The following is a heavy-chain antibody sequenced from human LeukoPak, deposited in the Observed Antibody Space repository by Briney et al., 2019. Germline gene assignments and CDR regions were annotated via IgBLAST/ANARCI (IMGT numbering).Heavy chain of an antibody. Sequence: PSETLSLTCTVSGGSISSFYWTWIRQPAGKGLEWIGRIYSSGSTNYNPSLKSRVTMSVDTSKNQSSLKLSSVTAADTAVYYCARETTVTRFDYWGQRTLITVSS. CDR1: GGSISSFY. V-gene: IGHV4-4*07. CDR3: ARETTVTRFDY. D-gene: IGHD4-17*01. J-gene: IGHJ4*02. CDR2: IYSSGST.